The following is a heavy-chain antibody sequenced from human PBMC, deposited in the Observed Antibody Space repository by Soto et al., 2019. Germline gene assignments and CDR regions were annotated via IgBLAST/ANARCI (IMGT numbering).Heavy chain of an antibody. J-gene: IGHJ2*01. V-gene: IGHV4-39*01. D-gene: IGHD4-17*01. Sequence: SETLSLTCTVSGGSISSSSGYFWGWIRQPPGKGLEWIGSVDYSGNTYYNPSLQSRVTISADTSKNQFSLKVNSVTAADTAVYGDARDLHSLPTLRSCDL. CDR2: VDYSGNT. CDR1: GGSISSSSGYF. CDR3: ARDLHSLPTLRSCDL.